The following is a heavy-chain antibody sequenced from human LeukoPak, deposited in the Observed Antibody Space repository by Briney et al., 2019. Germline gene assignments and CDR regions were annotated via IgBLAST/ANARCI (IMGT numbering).Heavy chain of an antibody. CDR2: ISGSGGSI. J-gene: IGHJ4*02. Sequence: GGSLRLSCVASGFTFSSYAMTWVRKAPGKGLEWVSRISGSGGSIYYADSVKGRFTISRDKSKNTLHLQMNSLRAEDTALYYCAKGSGYDPLDYWGQGTLVTVSS. V-gene: IGHV3-23*01. D-gene: IGHD5-12*01. CDR1: GFTFSSYA. CDR3: AKGSGYDPLDY.